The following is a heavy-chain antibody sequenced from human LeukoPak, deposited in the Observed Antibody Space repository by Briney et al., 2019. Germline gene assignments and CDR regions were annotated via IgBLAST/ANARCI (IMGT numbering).Heavy chain of an antibody. D-gene: IGHD3-16*01. V-gene: IGHV4-59*01. CDR2: IYYSGST. CDR1: GGSISSYY. Sequence: SETLSLTCTVSGGSISSYYWSWIRQPPGKGLEWIGYIYYSGSTNYNPSLKSQVTISVDTSKNQFSLKLSSVTAADTAVYYCARGGAPRNWFDPWGQGTLVTVSS. CDR3: ARGGAPRNWFDP. J-gene: IGHJ5*02.